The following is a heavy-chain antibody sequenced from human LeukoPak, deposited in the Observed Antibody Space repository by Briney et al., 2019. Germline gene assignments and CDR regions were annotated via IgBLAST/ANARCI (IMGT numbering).Heavy chain of an antibody. V-gene: IGHV3-48*03. CDR1: GFTFSSYE. CDR2: ISRSGSTI. CDR3: ARGSYYYDSSGYYYFDY. Sequence: TGGSLRLSCAASGFTFSSYEMNWVRQAPGKGLEWVSYISRSGSTIYYADSVKGRFTISRENAKNSLYLQMNSLRAEDTAVYYCARGSYYYDSSGYYYFDYWGQRSLVTVSS. J-gene: IGHJ4*02. D-gene: IGHD3-22*01.